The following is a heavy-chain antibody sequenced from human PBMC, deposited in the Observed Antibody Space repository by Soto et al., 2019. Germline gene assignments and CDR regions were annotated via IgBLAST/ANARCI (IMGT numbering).Heavy chain of an antibody. Sequence: VGSLRLSCAASGFIFSNYDMSWVRQAPGKGLEWVSAISVSGDTTYYADSVKGRFTISRDNSKNTLYLQMNTLRAEDTAVYYCAKNRNTGVAGTSCWFGPWGQGTLVTVSS. J-gene: IGHJ5*02. D-gene: IGHD6-19*01. CDR1: GFIFSNYD. CDR2: ISVSGDTT. CDR3: AKNRNTGVAGTSCWFGP. V-gene: IGHV3-23*01.